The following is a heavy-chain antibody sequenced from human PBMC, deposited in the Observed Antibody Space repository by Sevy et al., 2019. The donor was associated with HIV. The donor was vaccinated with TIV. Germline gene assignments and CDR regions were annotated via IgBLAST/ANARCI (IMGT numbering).Heavy chain of an antibody. CDR1: GGSITSLY. CDR2: IYYNGHI. V-gene: IGHV4-59*08. CDR3: AGENAWGRGYS. D-gene: IGHD1-26*01. J-gene: IGHJ4*02. Sequence: SETLSLTCTVSGGSITSLYWNWIRQPPGKGLEWIANIYYNGHINYNPSLKSRVTLSLDTSKKQFYLRLSSVTAADTAMYYCAGENAWGRGYSWGQGTLVTVSS.